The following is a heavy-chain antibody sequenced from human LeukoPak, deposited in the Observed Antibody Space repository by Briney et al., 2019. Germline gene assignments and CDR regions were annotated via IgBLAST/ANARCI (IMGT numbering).Heavy chain of an antibody. J-gene: IGHJ4*02. V-gene: IGHV4-4*09. Sequence: PSETLSLTCTVSRGSISASIRSYYWSWLRQPPGKGLEWIGYISSSGSTNDNPSLGSRVTISVDTSKNQFFLNLSSVSAADTAVYYCARVPLGYSGAYYFDYWGPGTLVTVSP. CDR3: ARVPLGYSGAYYFDY. D-gene: IGHD5-12*01. CDR2: ISSSGST. CDR1: RGSISASIRSYY.